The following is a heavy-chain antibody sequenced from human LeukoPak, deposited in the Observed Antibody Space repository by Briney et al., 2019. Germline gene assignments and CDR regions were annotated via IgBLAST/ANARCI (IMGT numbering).Heavy chain of an antibody. CDR2: IHHSGST. D-gene: IGHD1-26*01. V-gene: IGHV4-38-2*02. CDR1: GYSISSGYY. CDR3: ARATEYSGNFRGPEYFQH. Sequence: SETLSLTCTVSGYSISSGYYWGWIRQPPGKGLEWIGSIHHSGSTYYNPSLKSRVTISVDTSKNQFSLKLSSVTAADTAVYYCARATEYSGNFRGPEYFQHWGQGTLVTASS. J-gene: IGHJ1*01.